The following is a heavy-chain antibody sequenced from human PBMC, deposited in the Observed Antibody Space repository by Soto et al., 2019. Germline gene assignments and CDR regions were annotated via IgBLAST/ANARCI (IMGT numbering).Heavy chain of an antibody. D-gene: IGHD3-10*01. V-gene: IGHV4-4*02. Sequence: QVQLQETGPGLVKPSGTLSLTCAVSGGSISSNNWWIWVRQPPGKGLEWIGEIYHSGTTGYNPSFKSRGTISVDKSKNQFSLKLSSVIAADTSVYYCAGRRDGSGSLDYWGQETLLTVSS. J-gene: IGHJ4*02. CDR3: AGRRDGSGSLDY. CDR2: IYHSGTT. CDR1: GGSISSNNW.